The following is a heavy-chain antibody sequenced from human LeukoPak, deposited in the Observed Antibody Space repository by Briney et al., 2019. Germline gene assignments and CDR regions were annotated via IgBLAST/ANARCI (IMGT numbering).Heavy chain of an antibody. V-gene: IGHV4-34*01. CDR2: INDRGST. Sequence: SETLSLTCAVYGGSFGDYYWTWIRQPPGKGLEWIGGINDRGSTNYNPSLKSRVSISVDTSKNQFSLKLNSVTAADTAVYYCARTTEDCSSTSCYQYWFDPWGQGTLVTVSS. D-gene: IGHD2-2*01. J-gene: IGHJ5*02. CDR1: GGSFGDYY. CDR3: ARTTEDCSSTSCYQYWFDP.